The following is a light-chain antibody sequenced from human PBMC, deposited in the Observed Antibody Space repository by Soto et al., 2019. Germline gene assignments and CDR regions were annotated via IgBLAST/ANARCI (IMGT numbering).Light chain of an antibody. J-gene: IGKJ2*01. Sequence: EIVLTQSPGTLSLSPGERATLSCRASQSVSSTYVAWYQQKSGQAPRLLIYGASSRATGIPDRFSGSGSGTDFTLTISRLEPEDFGVYYCQQFGSSIPHTFGQGTKLEIK. V-gene: IGKV3-20*01. CDR2: GAS. CDR1: QSVSSTY. CDR3: QQFGSSIPHT.